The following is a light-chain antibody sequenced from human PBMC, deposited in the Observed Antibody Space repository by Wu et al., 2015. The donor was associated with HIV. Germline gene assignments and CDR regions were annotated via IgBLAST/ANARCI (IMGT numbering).Light chain of an antibody. CDR1: QTISTW. CDR2: AAS. V-gene: IGKV1-NL1*01. Sequence: DMQMTQSPSTLSASVGDRVTITCRASQTISTWLAWYQQKPGKAPKLLLYAASRLESGVPSRFSGSGSGTDYTLTISSLQPEDFATYYCQQYYSIPATFGPGTKVDIK. CDR3: QQYYSIPAT. J-gene: IGKJ3*01.